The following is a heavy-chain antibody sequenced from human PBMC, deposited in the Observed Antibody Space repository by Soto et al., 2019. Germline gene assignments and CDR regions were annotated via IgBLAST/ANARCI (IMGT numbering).Heavy chain of an antibody. CDR2: IFPGGST. D-gene: IGHD3-9*01. CDR1: GFTFSTYT. V-gene: IGHV3-23*03. CDR3: AKDRQPDDILTFDL. Sequence: EAPLLESGGQLVQPGGSLRLSCAASGFTFSTYTMNWVSQAPGTGLEWVAGIFPGGSTYYAKSVKGRFTIAIDHSQSSVFLQMSSLRDEDTAVYYCAKDRQPDDILTFDLWGQGTLVTVTS. J-gene: IGHJ4*02.